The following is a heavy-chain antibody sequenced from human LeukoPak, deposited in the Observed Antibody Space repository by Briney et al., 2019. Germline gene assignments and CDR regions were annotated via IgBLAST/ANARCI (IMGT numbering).Heavy chain of an antibody. D-gene: IGHD4-17*01. CDR3: TRDSLDYGDYGYLDY. J-gene: IGHJ4*02. V-gene: IGHV3-49*04. Sequence: GGSLRLSCTASGFTFGDYAMSWVRQAPGKGLEWVGFIRSKAYGGTTEYAASVKGRFTISRDDSKSIAYLQMNSLKTEDTAVYYCTRDSLDYGDYGYLDYWGQGTLVTVSS. CDR2: IRSKAYGGTT. CDR1: GFTFGDYA.